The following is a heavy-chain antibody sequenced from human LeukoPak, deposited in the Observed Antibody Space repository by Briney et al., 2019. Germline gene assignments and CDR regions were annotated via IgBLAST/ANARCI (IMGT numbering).Heavy chain of an antibody. D-gene: IGHD1-14*01. J-gene: IGHJ6*03. CDR2: INPDSGGT. CDR3: AKARRTISDYYYFYYMDV. CDR1: GYTFNAYY. V-gene: IGHV1-2*02. Sequence: GASVKVSCKASGYTFNAYYMHWVRQAPGQGLEWMGWINPDSGGTNYAQKFQGRVTLTREPSTSTTHMELSRLRPDDTAVYFCAKARRTISDYYYFYYMDVWGKGTTVTVSS.